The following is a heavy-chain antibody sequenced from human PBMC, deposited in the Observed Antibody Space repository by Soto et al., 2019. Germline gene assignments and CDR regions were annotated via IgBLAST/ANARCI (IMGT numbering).Heavy chain of an antibody. D-gene: IGHD3-16*01. J-gene: IGHJ4*02. CDR3: ARGGAGVAFDS. Sequence: QVQVVQSGAEVKKPGSSVKVSCQTPAGTFSNFAINWVRQAPGQGLEWMGEIIPFFNKANYARNFQGRVTITVDKSSGTAYMELRSLRSDDTAMFYCARGGAGVAFDSWGQGTLVTVSS. V-gene: IGHV1-69*06. CDR1: AGTFSNFA. CDR2: IIPFFNKA.